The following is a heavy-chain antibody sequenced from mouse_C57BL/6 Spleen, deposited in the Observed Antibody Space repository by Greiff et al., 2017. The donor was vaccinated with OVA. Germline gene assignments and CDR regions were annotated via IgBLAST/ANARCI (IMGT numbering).Heavy chain of an antibody. V-gene: IGHV5-4*01. CDR3: ARDPYYYGSSYNYAMDY. D-gene: IGHD1-1*01. CDR1: GFTFSSYA. Sequence: EVKLEESGGGLVKPGGSLKLSCAASGFTFSSYAMSWVRQTPEKRLEWVATISDGGSYTYYPDNVKGRFTISRDNAKNNLYLQMSHLKSEDTAMYYCARDPYYYGSSYNYAMDYWGQGTSVTVSS. J-gene: IGHJ4*01. CDR2: ISDGGSYT.